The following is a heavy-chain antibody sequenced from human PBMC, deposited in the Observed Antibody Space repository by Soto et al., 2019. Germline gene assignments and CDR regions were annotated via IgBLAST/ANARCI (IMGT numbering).Heavy chain of an antibody. CDR2: ISGSGGST. Sequence: GSLRLSCAASGFTCSSYAMSWIRQAPWKGLEWVSAISGSGGSTYYADSVKGRFTISRDNSKNTLYLQMNSLRAEDTAVYYCGARAINGVYLRGEYFRHWGQGTMVTVSP. CDR1: GFTCSSYA. J-gene: IGHJ1*01. CDR3: GARAINGVYLRGEYFRH. D-gene: IGHD2-8*01. V-gene: IGHV3-23*01.